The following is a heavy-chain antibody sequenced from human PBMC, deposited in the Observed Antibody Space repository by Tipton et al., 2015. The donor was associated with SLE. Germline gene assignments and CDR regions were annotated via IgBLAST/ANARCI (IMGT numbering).Heavy chain of an antibody. V-gene: IGHV4-59*11. Sequence: TLSLTCTVSGGSISSHYWSWIRQPPGKGLEWIGYIYYSGSTNYNPSLKSRVTISVDTSKNQFSLKLSSVTAADTAVYYCAREGVVPAAPYYYGMDVWGQGTTVTVSS. J-gene: IGHJ6*02. D-gene: IGHD2-2*01. CDR3: AREGVVPAAPYYYGMDV. CDR2: IYYSGST. CDR1: GGSISSHY.